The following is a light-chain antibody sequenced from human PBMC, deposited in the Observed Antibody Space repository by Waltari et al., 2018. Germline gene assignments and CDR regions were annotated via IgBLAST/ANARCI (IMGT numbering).Light chain of an antibody. CDR1: QSVTTN. CDR3: QQYNDWPPWT. CDR2: GAS. Sequence: EIVMTQSPASLSLSPGERATLSCRASQSVTTNLAWYQQKPGQAPRLLIHGASARAAGIPVTFSGSGSGTEFTLTVSGLQSEDFAIYYCQQYNDWPPWTFGQGTKVEIK. J-gene: IGKJ1*01. V-gene: IGKV3-15*01.